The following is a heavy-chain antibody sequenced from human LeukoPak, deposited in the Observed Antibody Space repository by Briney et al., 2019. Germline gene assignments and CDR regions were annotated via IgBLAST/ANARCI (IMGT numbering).Heavy chain of an antibody. CDR2: IKQDGSEK. CDR3: ARDIRNYYDSGAYGWFDP. D-gene: IGHD3-10*01. Sequence: GGSLRLSCAASGFTLSSYWMTWVRQAPGKGLEWVAYIKQDGSEKHYMDSVKGRFTISRDNAKNSLYLQMNSLRAEDTATYYCARDIRNYYDSGAYGWFDPWGQGTLVPVSS. J-gene: IGHJ5*02. CDR1: GFTLSSYW. V-gene: IGHV3-7*03.